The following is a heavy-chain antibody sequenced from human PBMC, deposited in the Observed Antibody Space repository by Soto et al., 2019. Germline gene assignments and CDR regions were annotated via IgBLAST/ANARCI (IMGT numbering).Heavy chain of an antibody. Sequence: GGSLRLSCAASGFTFYNTWMSWVRQAPGKGLEWVANINEDGSEKKYVDYVKGRFTISRDNAQNSVSLQMNSLRVEDTAVYYCARFATLGYWGQGSLVTVSS. CDR3: ARFATLGY. D-gene: IGHD3-16*01. CDR1: GFTFYNTW. J-gene: IGHJ4*02. V-gene: IGHV3-7*01. CDR2: INEDGSEK.